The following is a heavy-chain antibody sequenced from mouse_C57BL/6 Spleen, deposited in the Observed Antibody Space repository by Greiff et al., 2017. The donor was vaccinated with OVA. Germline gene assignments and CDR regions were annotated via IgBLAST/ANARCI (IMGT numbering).Heavy chain of an antibody. CDR2: INYDGSST. J-gene: IGHJ1*03. D-gene: IGHD2-3*01. Sequence: EVKLVESEGGLVQPGSSMKLSCTASGFTFSDYYMAWVRQVPEKGLEWVANINYDGSSTYYLDSLKSRFIISRDNAKNILYLQMISLKSEDTATYYCARDWDGYGYFDVWGTGTTVTVSS. V-gene: IGHV5-16*01. CDR3: ARDWDGYGYFDV. CDR1: GFTFSDYY.